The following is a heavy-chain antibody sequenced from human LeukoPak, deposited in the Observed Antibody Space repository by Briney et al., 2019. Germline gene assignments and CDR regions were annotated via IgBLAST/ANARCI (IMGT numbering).Heavy chain of an antibody. J-gene: IGHJ6*02. V-gene: IGHV4-59*08. CDR2: IYYSGST. CDR1: GGSISSYY. CDR3: ARGRGPRGRSYYYYDMDV. Sequence: SETLSLTCPVSGGSISSYYWSWIRQPPGKGLEWIGYIYYSGSTNYNPSLKSRVTISGDTSTNQFSLKLSSVTAADPAVYYCARGRGPRGRSYYYYDMDVWGQGTTVTASS. D-gene: IGHD3-16*01.